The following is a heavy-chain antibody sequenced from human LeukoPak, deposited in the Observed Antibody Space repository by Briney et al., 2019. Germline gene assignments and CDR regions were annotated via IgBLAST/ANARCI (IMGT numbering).Heavy chain of an antibody. CDR1: GFTVSSNS. Sequence: GGSLRLSCTVSGFTVSSNSMSWVRQAPGKGLEWVSFIYIDNTHYSDSVKGRFTISRDNSKNTLYLQMNSLRAEDTAAYYCARRAGAYSHPYDYWGQGTLVTVSS. J-gene: IGHJ4*02. CDR2: IYIDNT. CDR3: ARRAGAYSHPYDY. V-gene: IGHV3-53*01. D-gene: IGHD4/OR15-4a*01.